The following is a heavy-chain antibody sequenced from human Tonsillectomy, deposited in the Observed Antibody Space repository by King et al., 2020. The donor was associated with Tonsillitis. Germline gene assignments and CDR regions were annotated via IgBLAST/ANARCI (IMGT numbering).Heavy chain of an antibody. CDR3: ARSVRGRYSHSY. D-gene: IGHD1-26*01. J-gene: IGHJ4*02. CDR1: GFTFSSYS. CDR2: ISSSSSYI. Sequence: VQLVQSGGGLVKPGGSLRLSCAASGFTFSSYSMNWVRQAPGKGLEWVSSISSSSSYIYYADSVKGRFTISRDNAKNSLYLQMNSLRAEDTAVNYCARSVRGRYSHSYWGQGTLVTVSS. V-gene: IGHV3-21*01.